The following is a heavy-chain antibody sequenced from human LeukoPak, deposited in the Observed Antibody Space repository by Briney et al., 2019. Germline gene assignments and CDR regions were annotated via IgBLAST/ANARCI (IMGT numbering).Heavy chain of an antibody. V-gene: IGHV3-30-3*01. Sequence: GGSLRLSCAASGFTFSSYAMHWVRQAPGKGLEWVAVISYDGSNKYYADSVKGRFTISRDNSKNTLYLQMNSLRAEDTAVYYCARGYSSGWYFDYWGQGTLVTVSS. CDR3: ARGYSSGWYFDY. J-gene: IGHJ4*02. CDR2: ISYDGSNK. CDR1: GFTFSSYA. D-gene: IGHD6-19*01.